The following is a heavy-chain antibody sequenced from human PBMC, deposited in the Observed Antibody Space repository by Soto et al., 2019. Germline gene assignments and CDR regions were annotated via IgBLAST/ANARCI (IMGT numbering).Heavy chain of an antibody. CDR1: GGSISSYY. J-gene: IGHJ6*02. V-gene: IGHV4-4*07. D-gene: IGHD3-16*01. CDR2: IDTSETT. CDR3: ARGPRGYVYYHGMDV. Sequence: KPSETLSLTCTVSGGSISSYYCSWIRQAAGKGLEWIGRIDTSETTNYNPSLRSRVTMSVDASKNQFSLNLSSVTAADTAVYFCARGPRGYVYYHGMDVWGQGTTVTVSS.